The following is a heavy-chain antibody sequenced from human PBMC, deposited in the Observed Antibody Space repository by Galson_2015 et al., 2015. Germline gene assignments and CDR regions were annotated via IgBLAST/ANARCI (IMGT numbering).Heavy chain of an antibody. D-gene: IGHD6-6*01. V-gene: IGHV4-39*01. CDR2: IYSGGST. J-gene: IGHJ4*02. Sequence: ATLSLTCTVSVPSIITNDFYWGWIRQPPGKGLESIGSIYSGGSTFYNPSLKSRVSMSVDTSKNQISLRLTSVTAADTGVYYCARQQISARHLDHWGPGTLVTVAS. CDR1: VPSIITNDFY. CDR3: ARQQISARHLDH.